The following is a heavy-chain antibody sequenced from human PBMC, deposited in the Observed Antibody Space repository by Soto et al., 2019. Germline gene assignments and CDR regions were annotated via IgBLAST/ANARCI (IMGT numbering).Heavy chain of an antibody. J-gene: IGHJ4*02. D-gene: IGHD3-16*01. CDR3: ARGRFVDH. CDR2: ISGIRDYI. CDR1: GFTFSYYP. V-gene: IGHV3-21*04. Sequence: GSLRLSCAASGFTFSYYPLHWVRRAPRRGLEWVSSISGIRDYIRYADSVKGRFTISRDNAKTSLYLQMNSLRVEDTAGYYCARGRFVDHWGQGTLVTVSS.